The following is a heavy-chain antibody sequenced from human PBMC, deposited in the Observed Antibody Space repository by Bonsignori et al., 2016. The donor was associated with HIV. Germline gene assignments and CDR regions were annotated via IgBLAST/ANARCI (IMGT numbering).Heavy chain of an antibody. V-gene: IGHV1-8*01. D-gene: IGHD3-3*01. Sequence: WVRQAPGQGLEWMGWMNPNSVNTGSSQKFQGRVTMTTNTSISTAYLELSSLTSEDTAVYYCATRTKRFLEWSSRPFDYWGQGILVTVSS. CDR3: ATRTKRFLEWSSRPFDY. J-gene: IGHJ4*02. CDR2: MNPNSVNT.